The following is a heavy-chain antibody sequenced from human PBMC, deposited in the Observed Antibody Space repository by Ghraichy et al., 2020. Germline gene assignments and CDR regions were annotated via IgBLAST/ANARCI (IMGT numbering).Heavy chain of an antibody. J-gene: IGHJ6*02. CDR1: GYTFSSYG. D-gene: IGHD2-2*01. Sequence: ASVKVSCKASGYTFSSYGITWVRQAPGQGLEWMGWISTYNGNTNYAQNLQGRLTMTTDTSTSTAYMELRSLRSDDTAVYYCARVGVVVPGATKIAYYYYGMDVWGQGTTVTVSS. CDR2: ISTYNGNT. CDR3: ARVGVVVPGATKIAYYYYGMDV. V-gene: IGHV1-18*04.